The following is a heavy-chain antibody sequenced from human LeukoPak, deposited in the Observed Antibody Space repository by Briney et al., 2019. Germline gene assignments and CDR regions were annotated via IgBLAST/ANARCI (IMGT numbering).Heavy chain of an antibody. D-gene: IGHD2-2*01. CDR1: GFTFPTYH. Sequence: PGGSLRLSCAALGFTFPTYHMVWVRQSPGKGLEWLAYINSGSDIIYYADSVKGRFTISRDNAKNSLYLEMISLRAEDTAVYFCARGRGYWSRTTCWYFDYWGQGTLVTVSS. J-gene: IGHJ4*02. V-gene: IGHV3-48*01. CDR2: INSGSDII. CDR3: ARGRGYWSRTTCWYFDY.